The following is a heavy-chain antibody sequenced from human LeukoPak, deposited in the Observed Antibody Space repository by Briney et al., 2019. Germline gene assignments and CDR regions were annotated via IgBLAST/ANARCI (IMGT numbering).Heavy chain of an antibody. Sequence: GGSLRLSCAASGFTFSSYVMHWVRQAPGKGLEWVAVISYDGSNKYYADSVKGRFTISRDNSKNTLYLQMNSLRAEDTAVYYCARSEVLYYFDYWGQGTLVTVSS. V-gene: IGHV3-30*04. J-gene: IGHJ4*02. CDR1: GFTFSSYV. CDR2: ISYDGSNK. CDR3: ARSEVLYYFDY. D-gene: IGHD2-8*02.